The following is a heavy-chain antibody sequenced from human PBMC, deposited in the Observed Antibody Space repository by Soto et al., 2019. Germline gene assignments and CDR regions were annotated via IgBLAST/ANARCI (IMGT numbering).Heavy chain of an antibody. CDR1: GFTFSSYS. CDR2: ISSSSSTI. V-gene: IGHV3-48*02. D-gene: IGHD6-19*01. J-gene: IGHJ4*02. CDR3: ARTPVAGRPYYFDY. Sequence: GGSLRLSCAASGFTFSSYSMNWVRQAPGKGLEWVSYISSSSSTIYYADSVKGRFTISRDNAKNSLYLQMNSLRDEDAAVYYCARTPVAGRPYYFDYWGQGTLVTVSS.